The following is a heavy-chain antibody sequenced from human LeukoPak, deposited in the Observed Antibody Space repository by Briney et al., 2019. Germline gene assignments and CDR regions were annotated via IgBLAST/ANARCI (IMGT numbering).Heavy chain of an antibody. D-gene: IGHD1-26*01. CDR3: ARATEVSYRSNRFDP. J-gene: IGHJ5*02. V-gene: IGHV1-18*01. CDR1: GYTFTSYG. CDR2: ISAYNGNT. Sequence: ASVKVSCKASGYTFTSYGISWVRQAPGQGLERMGWISAYNGNTNYAQKLQGRVTMTTDTSTSTAYMELRSLRSDDTAVYYCARATEVSYRSNRFDPWGQGTLVTVSS.